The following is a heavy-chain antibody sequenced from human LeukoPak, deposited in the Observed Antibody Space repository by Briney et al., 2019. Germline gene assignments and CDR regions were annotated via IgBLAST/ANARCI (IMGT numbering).Heavy chain of an antibody. CDR3: ARVIGWDEPFDL. CDR1: GFTLSNFW. J-gene: IGHJ3*01. D-gene: IGHD1-26*01. Sequence: GGSLRLSCSASGFTLSNFWIHWVRQAPGKGLVWVSRINTDGSSTNYADSVKGRFAVSRDNAKNTLYLQMNSLRVEDKAVYYCARVIGWDEPFDLWGQGTMVTVSS. V-gene: IGHV3-74*01. CDR2: INTDGSST.